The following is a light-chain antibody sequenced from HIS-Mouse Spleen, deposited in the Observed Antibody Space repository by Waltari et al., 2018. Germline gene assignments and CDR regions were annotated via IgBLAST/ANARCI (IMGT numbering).Light chain of an antibody. V-gene: IGLV2-14*01. CDR1: SSDVGGYNY. CDR3: SSYTSSSSWV. Sequence: QSALTQPASVSGSPGQSITISCTGTSSDVGGYNYVPWYQQHPGNAPKLMIYEVSNRPSGVSNRFSGSKSGNTASLTISGLQAEDEADYYCSSYTSSSSWVFGGGTKLTVL. J-gene: IGLJ3*02. CDR2: EVS.